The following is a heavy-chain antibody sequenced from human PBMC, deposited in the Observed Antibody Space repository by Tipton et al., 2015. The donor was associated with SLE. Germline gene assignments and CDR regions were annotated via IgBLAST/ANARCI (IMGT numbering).Heavy chain of an antibody. Sequence: GLVKPSETLSLTCAVYGGSFSGYYWSWIRQPPGKGLEWIGESNPSGNTNYNPSLKSRVTISIDTSKSQFSLKLSSVTASDMAEYYCAGTSSSGWYVIDYWGQGTLVTVSS. CDR3: AGTSSSGWYVIDY. CDR1: GGSFSGYY. D-gene: IGHD6-19*01. V-gene: IGHV4-34*01. CDR2: SNPSGNT. J-gene: IGHJ4*02.